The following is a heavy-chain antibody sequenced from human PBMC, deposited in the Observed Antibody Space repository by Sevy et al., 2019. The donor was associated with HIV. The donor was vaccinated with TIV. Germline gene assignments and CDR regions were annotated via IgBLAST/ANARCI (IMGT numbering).Heavy chain of an antibody. V-gene: IGHV4-34*01. J-gene: IGHJ5*02. D-gene: IGHD2-2*01. CDR3: ARAPPVVVVPGAPSWFDP. Sequence: SETLSLTCAVYGGSFSGYYWNWIRQTPGKGLEWIGEINHSGSTNYNLSLKSRVTISVDTSKNQFHLRLNSVTAADTAVYYCARAPPVVVVPGAPSWFDPWGQGTLVTVSS. CDR2: INHSGST. CDR1: GGSFSGYY.